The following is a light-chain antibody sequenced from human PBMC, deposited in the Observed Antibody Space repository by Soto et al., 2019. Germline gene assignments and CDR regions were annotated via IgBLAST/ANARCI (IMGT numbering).Light chain of an antibody. V-gene: IGLV2-23*01. J-gene: IGLJ2*01. Sequence: QSALTQPASVSGSPGQSITISCTGTSSDVGSYNLVSWYQQHPGKAPKLMIYEGSRRPSGVSNRFSASKSGNTASLTISGLQAEDEADYYCCSYAGSSTDVFGGGTKLTVL. CDR3: CSYAGSSTDV. CDR2: EGS. CDR1: SSDVGSYNL.